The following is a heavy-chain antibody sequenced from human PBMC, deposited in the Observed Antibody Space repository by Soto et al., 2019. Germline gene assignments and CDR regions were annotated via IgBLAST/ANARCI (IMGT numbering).Heavy chain of an antibody. CDR1: GGSISSSSYY. V-gene: IGHV4-39*01. Sequence: SLTCTVSGGSISSSSYYWGWIRQPPGKGLEWIGSIYYSGSTYYNPSLKSRVTISVDTSKNQFSLKLSSVTAADTAVYYCASLSPGYFDYFWGQGTLVTVSS. J-gene: IGHJ4*02. CDR3: ASLSPGYFDYF. D-gene: IGHD3-9*01. CDR2: IYYSGST.